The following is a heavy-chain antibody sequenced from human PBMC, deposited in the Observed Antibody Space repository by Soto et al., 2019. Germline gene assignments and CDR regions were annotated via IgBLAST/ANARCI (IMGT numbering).Heavy chain of an antibody. CDR2: IWYDGSDK. CDR3: ARDIAARRLDY. V-gene: IGHV3-33*01. J-gene: IGHJ4*02. D-gene: IGHD6-6*01. Sequence: QVPLVESGGGVVQPGRSLRLSCAASGFTFGSHGMHWVRQAPGKGLEWVAVIWYDGSDKYYGDSVRGRFTISRDNSRNTLDLQMNSLRVEDTAIYYCARDIAARRLDYWGQGTLVTVSS. CDR1: GFTFGSHG.